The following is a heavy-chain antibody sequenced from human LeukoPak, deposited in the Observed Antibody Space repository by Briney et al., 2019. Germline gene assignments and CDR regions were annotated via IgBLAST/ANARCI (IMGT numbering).Heavy chain of an antibody. CDR1: GFTFSSYA. Sequence: GGSLRLSCSASGFTFSSYAMHWVRQAPGKGLEYVSAISSNGGSTYYADSVKGRFTISRDTSKNTLYLQMNSLRSEDTAVYYCARDGGYYFDYWGQGTLVTVSS. CDR2: ISSNGGST. CDR3: ARDGGYYFDY. D-gene: IGHD3-16*01. V-gene: IGHV3-64*04. J-gene: IGHJ4*02.